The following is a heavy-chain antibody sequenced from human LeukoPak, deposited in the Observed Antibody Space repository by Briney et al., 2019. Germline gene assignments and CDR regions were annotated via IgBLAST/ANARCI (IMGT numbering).Heavy chain of an antibody. V-gene: IGHV4-34*01. CDR1: GGSFSGYY. CDR3: ARDPYNGAYGTSYYYYMDV. CDR2: INHSGST. D-gene: IGHD2-8*01. J-gene: IGHJ6*03. Sequence: SETLSLTCAVYGGSFSGYYWSWIRQPPGKGLEWIGEINHSGSTNYNPSLKSRVTISVDTSKNQFSLKLSSVTAADTAIYYCARDPYNGAYGTSYYYYMDVWGKGTTVTISS.